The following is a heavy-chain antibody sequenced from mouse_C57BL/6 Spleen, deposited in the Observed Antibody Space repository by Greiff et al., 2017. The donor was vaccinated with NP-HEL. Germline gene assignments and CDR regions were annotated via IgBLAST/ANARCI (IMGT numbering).Heavy chain of an antibody. D-gene: IGHD1-1*02. CDR1: GYTFTSYW. J-gene: IGHJ4*01. CDR2: IDPSDSYT. Sequence: QVQLQQPGAELVRPGTSVKLSCKASGYTFTSYWMHWVKQRPGQGLEWIGVIDPSDSYTNYNQKFKGKATLTVDTSSSTAYMQLSSLTSEDSAVYYCARVGGHYYAMDYWGQGTSVTVSS. V-gene: IGHV1-59*01. CDR3: ARVGGHYYAMDY.